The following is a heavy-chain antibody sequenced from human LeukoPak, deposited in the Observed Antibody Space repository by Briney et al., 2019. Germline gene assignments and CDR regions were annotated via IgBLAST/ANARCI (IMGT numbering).Heavy chain of an antibody. CDR3: VRHRRLRPRGAFDI. D-gene: IGHD5-18*01. J-gene: IGHJ3*02. CDR2: IYYSGST. V-gene: IGHV4-59*08. CDR1: GGSITSYY. Sequence: SETLSLTCTVSGGSITSYYWSWIRQPPGKGLEWIGYIYYSGSTNYNPSLKSRVTISVDTSENQFSLKLSSVTAADTAVYYCVRHRRLRPRGAFDIWGQGTMVTVSS.